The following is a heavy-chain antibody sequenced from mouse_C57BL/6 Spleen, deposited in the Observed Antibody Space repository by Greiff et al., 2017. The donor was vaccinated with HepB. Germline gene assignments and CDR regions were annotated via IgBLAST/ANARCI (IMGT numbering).Heavy chain of an antibody. CDR3: ARRPWGNSPYYAMDY. CDR1: GYTFTSYG. V-gene: IGHV1-81*01. CDR2: IYPRSGNT. Sequence: QVQLQQSGAELARPGASVKLSCKASGYTFTSYGISWVKQRTGQGLEWIGEIYPRSGNTYYNEKFKGKATLTADKSSSTAYMELRSLTSEDSAVYFCARRPWGNSPYYAMDYWGQGTSVTVSS. J-gene: IGHJ4*01. D-gene: IGHD2-1*01.